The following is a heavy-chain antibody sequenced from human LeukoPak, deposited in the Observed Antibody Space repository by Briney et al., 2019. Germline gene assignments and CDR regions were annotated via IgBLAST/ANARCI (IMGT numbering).Heavy chain of an antibody. V-gene: IGHV4-30-4*01. J-gene: IGHJ4*02. CDR2: IYYSGST. D-gene: IGHD3-16*01. CDR3: AREDYEKGCDY. CDR1: GGSISSGDYY. Sequence: SETLSLTCTVSGGSISSGDYYWRWIRQPPGKGLEWIGYIYYSGSTYYNPSLKSRVTISVDTSKNQFSLKLSSVTAADTAVYYCAREDYEKGCDYWGQGTLVTVSS.